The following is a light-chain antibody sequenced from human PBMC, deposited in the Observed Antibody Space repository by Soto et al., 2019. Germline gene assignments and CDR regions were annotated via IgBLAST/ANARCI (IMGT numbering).Light chain of an antibody. CDR3: QVCDSSSDHRV. CDR2: YDS. J-gene: IGLJ2*01. CDR1: NIGSKS. V-gene: IGLV3-21*04. Sequence: SYELTQPPSVSVAPGKTARITCGGNNIGSKSVHWYQQKPGQAPVLVIYYDSDRPSGIPERFSGSNSGNTATLTTSRVVAXXXXXXXCQVCDSSSDHRVFGGGTKLT.